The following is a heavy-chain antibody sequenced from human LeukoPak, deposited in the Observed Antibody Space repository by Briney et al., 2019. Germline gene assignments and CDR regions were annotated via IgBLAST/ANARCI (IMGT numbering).Heavy chain of an antibody. CDR3: ARDGTSTDDY. V-gene: IGHV1-18*01. Sequence: GASVRVSFTASGYTFINFGINWVRQAPGQGLEWMGWISGNNDNPNYGQKFQGRFTVTTDSSTNTAYMELRNLRLDDTAVYYCARDGTSTDDYWGQGTLVTVSS. J-gene: IGHJ4*02. CDR1: GYTFINFG. D-gene: IGHD2-2*01. CDR2: ISGNNDNP.